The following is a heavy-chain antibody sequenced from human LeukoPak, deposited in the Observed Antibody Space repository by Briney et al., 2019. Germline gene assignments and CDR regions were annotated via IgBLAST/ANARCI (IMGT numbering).Heavy chain of an antibody. Sequence: SQTLSLTCAISGDSVSSNSAAWNWIRQSPSRGLEWLGRTYYRSKWYNDYAVSVKSRIAINPGTSKNQFSLQLNSVTPEDTAVYYCARDRYDYVWGSYRLNWFDPWGQGTLVTVSS. J-gene: IGHJ5*02. V-gene: IGHV6-1*01. CDR1: GDSVSSNSAA. CDR2: TYYRSKWYN. D-gene: IGHD3-16*02. CDR3: ARDRYDYVWGSYRLNWFDP.